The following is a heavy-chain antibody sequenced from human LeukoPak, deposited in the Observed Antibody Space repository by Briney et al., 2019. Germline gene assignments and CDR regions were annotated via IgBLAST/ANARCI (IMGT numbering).Heavy chain of an antibody. V-gene: IGHV3-23*01. J-gene: IGHJ4*02. Sequence: GGSLRLSCAASGFTFSSYAMSWVRQAPGKGLEWVSATSGSGGSTYYADSVKGRFTISRDNSKNTLYLQMNSLRAEDTAVYYCAKDPSPSGYSYDGAFDYWGQGTLVTVSS. D-gene: IGHD5-18*01. CDR1: GFTFSSYA. CDR2: TSGSGGST. CDR3: AKDPSPSGYSYDGAFDY.